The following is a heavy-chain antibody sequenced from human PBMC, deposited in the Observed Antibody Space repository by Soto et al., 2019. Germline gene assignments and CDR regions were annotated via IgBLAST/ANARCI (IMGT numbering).Heavy chain of an antibody. V-gene: IGHV3-23*01. D-gene: IGHD3-3*01. CDR1: GFTFSSYA. J-gene: IGHJ6*02. CDR2: ISGSGGST. Sequence: EVQLLESGGGLVQPGGSLRLSCAASGFTFSSYAMSWVRQAPGKGLEWVSAISGSGGSTYYADSVKGRFTISRDNSKNPLYLQMNSLRAEDTAVYYCAKDSTNYDFWSGYFGGMDVWGQGTTVTVSS. CDR3: AKDSTNYDFWSGYFGGMDV.